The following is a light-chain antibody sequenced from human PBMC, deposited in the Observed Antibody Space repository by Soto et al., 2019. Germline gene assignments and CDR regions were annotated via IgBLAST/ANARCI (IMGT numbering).Light chain of an antibody. CDR2: DAS. V-gene: IGKV1-33*01. J-gene: IGKJ3*01. CDR1: QDIRNY. Sequence: DIQMTQSPSSLSASVGDRVTITCQASQDIRNYLNWYQQKPGKAPKLLIYDASNLETGVPSRCSGIGSVTHFTFTISSLPPEDISTYYCQQYGNLAFLGPGTNVYIK. CDR3: QQYGNLAF.